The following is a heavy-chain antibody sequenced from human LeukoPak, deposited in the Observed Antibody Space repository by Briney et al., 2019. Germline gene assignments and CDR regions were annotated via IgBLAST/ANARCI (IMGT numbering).Heavy chain of an antibody. Sequence: PGGSLRLSCVASGFTFSNYWMSWVRQAPGKGLEWVANIQQDGSEKYYVDSVKGRFTISRDNAKNSLYLQMNSLRAEDTAVYYCARERMGYCSRTSCYLERYYYYMDVWGKGTTVTVSS. D-gene: IGHD2-2*01. CDR1: GFTFSNYW. V-gene: IGHV3-7*01. J-gene: IGHJ6*03. CDR2: IQQDGSEK. CDR3: ARERMGYCSRTSCYLERYYYYMDV.